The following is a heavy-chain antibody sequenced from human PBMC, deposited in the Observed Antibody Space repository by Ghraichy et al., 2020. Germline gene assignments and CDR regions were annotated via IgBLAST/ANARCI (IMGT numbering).Heavy chain of an antibody. CDR1: GFTFSSSW. CDR3: ASKGSTFFGY. Sequence: GGSLRLSCAASGFTFSSSWMHWVRQVPGKGLVWVSRINSDGSTTSYADSVKGRFTISRDNAKNTLYLQMNSLRVEDTAVYYCASKGSTFFGYWGQGTLVTVSS. D-gene: IGHD2-2*01. V-gene: IGHV3-74*01. J-gene: IGHJ4*02. CDR2: INSDGSTT.